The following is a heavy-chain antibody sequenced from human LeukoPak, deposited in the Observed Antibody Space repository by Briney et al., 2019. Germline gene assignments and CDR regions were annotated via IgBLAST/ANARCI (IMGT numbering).Heavy chain of an antibody. CDR2: IYHSGST. D-gene: IGHD5/OR15-5a*01. V-gene: IGHV4-38-2*01. CDR1: GYSISSGYY. Sequence: SETLSLTCAVSGYSISSGYYWGWIRQPPGKGLEWIGSIYHSGSTYYNPSLKSRVTISVDTSKNQFSLKLSSVTAADTAVYYCASSPRVSGPPFHWGQGTLVTVSS. J-gene: IGHJ4*02. CDR3: ASSPRVSGPPFH.